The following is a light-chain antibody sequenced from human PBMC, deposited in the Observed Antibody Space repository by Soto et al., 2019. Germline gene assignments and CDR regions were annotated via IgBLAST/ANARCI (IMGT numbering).Light chain of an antibody. CDR3: QQYNHLPPYMST. J-gene: IGKJ2*01. CDR1: QDISNY. Sequence: DIQMTQSPSSLSAFVGDRVTITCQASQDISNYLNWYQQKPGKAPKLLIYDAANLATGVPSRFSGSGSGTDFTFTISSLQPEDIATYYCQQYNHLPPYMSTFGQGTKLEIK. CDR2: DAA. V-gene: IGKV1-33*01.